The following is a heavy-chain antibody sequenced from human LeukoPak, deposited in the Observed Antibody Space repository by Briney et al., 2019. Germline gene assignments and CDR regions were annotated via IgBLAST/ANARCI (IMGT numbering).Heavy chain of an antibody. Sequence: SETLSLTCAVYGGSFSGYYWSWIRQPPGKGLEWIGEINHSGSTNYNPSLKRRVTISVDTSKTQFSLKLSSVTAADTAVYYCARHTITMIVVVIGDAFDIWGQGTLVTVSS. CDR1: GGSFSGYY. J-gene: IGHJ4*02. CDR2: INHSGST. D-gene: IGHD3-22*01. CDR3: ARHTITMIVVVIGDAFDI. V-gene: IGHV4-34*01.